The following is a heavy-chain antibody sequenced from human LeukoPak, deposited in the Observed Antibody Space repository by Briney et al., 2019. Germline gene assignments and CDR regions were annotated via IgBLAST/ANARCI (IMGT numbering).Heavy chain of an antibody. CDR3: ATARPHRGFDI. J-gene: IGHJ3*02. CDR2: ISFGDSDS. Sequence: GESLKISCKGSGYSFTSYWIGWVRQMPGKGLEWMGIISFGDSDSRYSPSFQGQVTISVDKSINTAYLQWSSLKASDTVMYYCATARPHRGFDIWGQGTMVTVSS. V-gene: IGHV5-51*01. CDR1: GYSFTSYW.